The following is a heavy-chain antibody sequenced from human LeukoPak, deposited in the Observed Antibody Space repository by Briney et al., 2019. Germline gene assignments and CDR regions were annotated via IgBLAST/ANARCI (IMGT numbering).Heavy chain of an antibody. CDR3: ARDDGSGSSDY. Sequence: ASVKVSCKASGYTFTSYGINWVRQDPGQGLEWVGWINTYNGNTDYAQKLQGRVTMTTDTSTSTAYMELRSLRSDDTAVYYCARDDGSGSSDYWGQGTLVTVSS. CDR1: GYTFTSYG. V-gene: IGHV1-18*01. D-gene: IGHD3-10*01. J-gene: IGHJ4*02. CDR2: INTYNGNT.